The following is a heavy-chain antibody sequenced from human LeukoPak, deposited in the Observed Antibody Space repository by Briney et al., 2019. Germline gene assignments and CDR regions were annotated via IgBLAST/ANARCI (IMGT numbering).Heavy chain of an antibody. CDR3: ARCHYGSGSYYTPYFDY. CDR1: GGTFSSYA. J-gene: IGHJ4*02. Sequence: ASVKVSCKASGGTFSSYAISWVRQAPGQGLEWMGGIIPIFCTANYAQKFQGRVTITADESTSTAYMELSSLRSEDTAVYYCARCHYGSGSYYTPYFDYWGQGTLVTVSS. V-gene: IGHV1-69*13. CDR2: IIPIFCTA. D-gene: IGHD3-10*01.